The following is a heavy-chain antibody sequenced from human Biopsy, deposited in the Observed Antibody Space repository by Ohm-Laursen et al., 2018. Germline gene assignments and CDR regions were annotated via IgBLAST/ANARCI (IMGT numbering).Heavy chain of an antibody. CDR3: GNEVYGRDY. D-gene: IGHD4-17*01. V-gene: IGHV4-34*08. CDR2: INQSGET. J-gene: IGHJ4*02. CDR1: GFTFSNYW. Sequence: LRLSCAASGFTFSNYWMHWIRQPPGKGLEWIGQINQSGETKYNPSLQSRVTISAEVSKNQFSLKLRSLTAADTAIYYCGNEVYGRDYWGQGARVTVSS.